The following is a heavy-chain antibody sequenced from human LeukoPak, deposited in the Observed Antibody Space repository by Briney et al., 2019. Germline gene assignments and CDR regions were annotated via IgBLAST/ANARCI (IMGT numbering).Heavy chain of an antibody. D-gene: IGHD3-10*01. CDR3: AKAWFGERSGGGFDY. J-gene: IGHJ4*02. CDR2: ISGDGGST. CDR1: GFTFDDYD. V-gene: IGHV3-43*02. Sequence: RTGGSLRLSCAASGFTFDDYDIHWLRQAPGKGLEWVSLISGDGGSTYYADSVKGRFTISRDNSKNSLYLQMNSLRTEDTALYYCAKAWFGERSGGGFDYWGQGTLVTVSS.